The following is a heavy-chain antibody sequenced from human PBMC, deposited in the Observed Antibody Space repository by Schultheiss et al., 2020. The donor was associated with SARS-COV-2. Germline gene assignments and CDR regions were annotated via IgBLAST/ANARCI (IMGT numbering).Heavy chain of an antibody. Sequence: ASVKVSCKASGYTFTSYDINWVRQATGQGLEWMGWMNPNSGNTGYAQKFQGRVTMTRNTSISTAYMELSSLRSEDTAVYYCARLSFYGDYSYYYYMDVWGKGTTVTVSS. CDR1: GYTFTSYD. CDR3: ARLSFYGDYSYYYYMDV. J-gene: IGHJ6*03. CDR2: MNPNSGNT. V-gene: IGHV1-8*01. D-gene: IGHD4-17*01.